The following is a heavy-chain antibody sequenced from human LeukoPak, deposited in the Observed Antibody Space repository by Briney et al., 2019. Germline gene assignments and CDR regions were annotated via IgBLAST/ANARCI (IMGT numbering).Heavy chain of an antibody. D-gene: IGHD6-13*01. Sequence: SETLSLTCTVSGGSFSTNYWSWIRQPPGRGLEWIGYISYNGDTNYNPFLKSRVTISIDTSKNQFSLRLSSLTAADSAVYYCARHGGQQLAQDAFDIWGLGTVVTVSS. V-gene: IGHV4-59*08. CDR2: ISYNGDT. J-gene: IGHJ3*02. CDR1: GGSFSTNY. CDR3: ARHGGQQLAQDAFDI.